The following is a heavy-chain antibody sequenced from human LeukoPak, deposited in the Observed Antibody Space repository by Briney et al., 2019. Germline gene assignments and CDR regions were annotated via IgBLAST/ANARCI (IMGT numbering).Heavy chain of an antibody. Sequence: GGSLRLSCAASGFTFSSYSMNWVCQAPGKGLEWVSPISSSSSYIYYADSVKGRFTISRDNAKNSLYLQMNSLRAEDTAVYYCARVTPYHYYYMDVWGKGTTVTVSS. CDR1: GFTFSSYS. V-gene: IGHV3-21*01. CDR2: ISSSSSYI. D-gene: IGHD3-16*01. J-gene: IGHJ6*03. CDR3: ARVTPYHYYYMDV.